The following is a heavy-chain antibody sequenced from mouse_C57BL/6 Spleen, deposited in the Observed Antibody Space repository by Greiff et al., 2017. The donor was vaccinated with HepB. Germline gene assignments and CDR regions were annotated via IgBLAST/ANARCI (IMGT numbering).Heavy chain of an antibody. CDR3: VREGGWLPRTEFDY. Sequence: EVQLVESGGGLVQPKGSLKLSCAASGFSFNTYAMNWVRQAPGKGLEWVARIRSKSNNYATYYADSVKDRFTISRDDSESMLYLQMNNLKTEDTAMYYCVREGGWLPRTEFDYWGQGTTLTVSS. J-gene: IGHJ2*01. CDR2: IRSKSNNYAT. D-gene: IGHD2-3*01. CDR1: GFSFNTYA. V-gene: IGHV10-1*01.